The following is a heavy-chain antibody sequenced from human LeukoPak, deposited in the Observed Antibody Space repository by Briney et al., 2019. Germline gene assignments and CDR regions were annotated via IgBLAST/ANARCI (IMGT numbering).Heavy chain of an antibody. J-gene: IGHJ3*02. CDR3: ARGSEYSTYDAFDI. V-gene: IGHV3-11*01. CDR1: GFTFSDYY. Sequence: PGGSLRLSCAASGFTFSDYYMSWIRQAPGKGLEWVSYISSSGSTIYYADSVKGRFTISRDNAKNSLYLQMNSLRAEDTAVYYCARGSEYSTYDAFDIWGQGTMVTVSS. D-gene: IGHD6-6*01. CDR2: ISSSGSTI.